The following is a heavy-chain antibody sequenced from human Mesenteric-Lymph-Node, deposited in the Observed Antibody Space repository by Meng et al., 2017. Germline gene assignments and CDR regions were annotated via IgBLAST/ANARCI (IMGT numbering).Heavy chain of an antibody. D-gene: IGHD2-21*02. V-gene: IGHV4-4*02. CDR1: GAPFSNYNW. CDR3: ARVGAYCGGDCYHPR. J-gene: IGHJ4*02. Sequence: QVHLWECGTGLSKRSGTLSLTCAVSGAPFSNYNWWSWVRQPPGKGLEWIGEIHHSRPTNYNPSLKSRVTMSVDESKNQFSLRLSSVTAADTAVYYCARVGAYCGGDCYHPRWGQGTLVTVSS. CDR2: IHHSRPT.